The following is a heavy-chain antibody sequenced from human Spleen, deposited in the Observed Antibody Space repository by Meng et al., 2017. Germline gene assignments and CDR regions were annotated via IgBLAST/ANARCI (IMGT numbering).Heavy chain of an antibody. CDR1: GYAFNYA. J-gene: IGHJ4*02. D-gene: IGHD3-22*01. Sequence: QVQLVQSGTEVKKPGASVKVSCKASGYAFNYAMHWVRQAPGQRLEWMGWINAGNGDTKYSQNFQDIVTINRDTSASTAYMELRSLRSEDTSVYYCARAFTYDSSGIDYWGQGTLVTVSS. CDR2: INAGNGDT. CDR3: ARAFTYDSSGIDY. V-gene: IGHV1-3*01.